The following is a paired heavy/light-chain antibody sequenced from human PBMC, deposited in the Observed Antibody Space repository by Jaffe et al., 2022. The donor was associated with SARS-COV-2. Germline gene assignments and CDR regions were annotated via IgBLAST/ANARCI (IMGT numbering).Light chain of an antibody. J-gene: IGKJ1*01. V-gene: IGKV3-20*01. CDR2: GAS. CDR1: QSVSSSY. CDR3: QQLRT. Sequence: EIVLTQSPGTLSLSPGERATLSCRASQSVSSSYLAWYQQKPGQAPRVLIYGASSRATGIPDRFSGSGSGTDFTLTISRLEPEDFAVYYCQQLRTFGQGTKVEIK.
Heavy chain of an antibody. CDR3: AREISFGSAWHLDS. J-gene: IGHJ4*02. V-gene: IGHV3-9*01. CDR2: ITWNGGSV. CDR1: GFTFRDYA. Sequence: EVQLVESGGGLVQPGRSLRLSCAASGFTFRDYAMNWVRQVPGKGLEWVSAITWNGGSVGYADSVMGRFTVSRDNAKSSLYLQMNSLRPEDTALYYCAREISFGSAWHLDSWGQGTLVTVSS. D-gene: IGHD6-19*01.